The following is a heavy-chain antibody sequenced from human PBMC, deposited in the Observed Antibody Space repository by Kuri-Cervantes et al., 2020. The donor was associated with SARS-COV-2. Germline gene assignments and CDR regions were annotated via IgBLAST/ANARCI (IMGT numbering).Heavy chain of an antibody. D-gene: IGHD2-15*01. CDR2: ISSSSSTI. J-gene: IGHJ6*02. V-gene: IGHV3-48*02. CDR3: ARASGYCSCCSCSPYYYYGMDV. CDR1: GFTFSSYS. Sequence: GGSLRLSCAASGFTFSSYSMNWVRQAPGKGLEWVSYISSSSSTIYYADSVKGRFTISRDNAKNSLYLQMNSLRDEDTAVYYCARASGYCSCCSCSPYYYYGMDVWGQGTMVTVSS.